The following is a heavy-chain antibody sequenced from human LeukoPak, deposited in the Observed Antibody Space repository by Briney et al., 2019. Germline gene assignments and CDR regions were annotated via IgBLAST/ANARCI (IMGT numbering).Heavy chain of an antibody. J-gene: IGHJ4*02. CDR1: GFTFSSYG. Sequence: AGGSLRLSCAASGFTFSSYGMNWVRQAPGKGLEWVAFISYDGSNKYYADSMKGRLTISRDNSKNTLYLQMNSLRAEDTAVYYCAKVRPVRQLWPRNYFDYWGQGTLVTVSS. D-gene: IGHD5-18*01. V-gene: IGHV3-30*18. CDR2: ISYDGSNK. CDR3: AKVRPVRQLWPRNYFDY.